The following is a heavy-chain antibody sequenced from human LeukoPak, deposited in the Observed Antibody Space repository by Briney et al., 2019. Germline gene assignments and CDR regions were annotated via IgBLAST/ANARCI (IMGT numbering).Heavy chain of an antibody. J-gene: IGHJ3*02. CDR1: GFTFSSYG. D-gene: IGHD3-3*01. Sequence: PGGSLRLPCAASGFTFSSYGMHWVRQAPGKGLEWVAFIRYDGSNKYYADSVKGRFTISRDNSKNTLYLQMNSLRAEDTAVYYCAKDGLDYDFWSGYSPRAPDAFDIWGQGTMVTVSS. CDR2: IRYDGSNK. V-gene: IGHV3-30*02. CDR3: AKDGLDYDFWSGYSPRAPDAFDI.